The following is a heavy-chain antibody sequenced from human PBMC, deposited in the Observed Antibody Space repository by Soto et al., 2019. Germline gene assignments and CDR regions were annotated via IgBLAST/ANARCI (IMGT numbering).Heavy chain of an antibody. D-gene: IGHD3-10*01. CDR1: GGSISSYY. J-gene: IGHJ5*02. Sequence: QVQLQESGPGLVKPSETLSLTCTVSGGSISSYYWSWIRPPPGKGLEWIGYIYYSGSTNYNPSLKSRVTISVDTSKNQFSLKLSSVTAEDTAVYYCASYAVGSGGWFDPWGQGTLVTVSS. CDR2: IYYSGST. CDR3: ASYAVGSGGWFDP. V-gene: IGHV4-59*01.